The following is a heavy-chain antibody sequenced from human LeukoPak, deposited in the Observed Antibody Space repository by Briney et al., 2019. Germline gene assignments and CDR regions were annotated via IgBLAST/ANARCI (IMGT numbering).Heavy chain of an antibody. D-gene: IGHD2-15*01. CDR2: ISYDGSNK. CDR1: GFTLSSYG. Sequence: PGGSLRLSCAASGFTLSSYGMQWVRQAPGTGLEWVAVISYDGSNKYYADSVKGRFTISRDNSKNTLYLQMNSLRAEDTAVYYCAKETVVAATYWDFQHWGQGTLVTVSS. V-gene: IGHV3-30*18. J-gene: IGHJ1*01. CDR3: AKETVVAATYWDFQH.